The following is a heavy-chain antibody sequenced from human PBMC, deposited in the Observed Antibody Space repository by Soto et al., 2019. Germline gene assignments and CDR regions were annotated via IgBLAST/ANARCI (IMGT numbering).Heavy chain of an antibody. CDR1: GGSISSGGYY. J-gene: IGHJ4*02. CDR3: ARGRSSTSPYPIGY. D-gene: IGHD2-2*01. Sequence: ESGPGLVKPSQTLSLTCTVSGGSISSGGYYWSWIRQHPGKGLEWTGYIYYSGSTYYNPSLKSXVTISVDTSKNQFALKLSSVTAADTAVYYCARGRSSTSPYPIGYWGQGTLVTVSS. V-gene: IGHV4-31*03. CDR2: IYYSGST.